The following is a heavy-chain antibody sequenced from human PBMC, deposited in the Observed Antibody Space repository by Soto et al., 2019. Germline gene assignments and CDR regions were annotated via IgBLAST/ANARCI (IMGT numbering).Heavy chain of an antibody. D-gene: IGHD1-7*01. J-gene: IGHJ4*02. CDR2: MSGSSSTT. CDR1: GLTFSNYA. Sequence: EVWLLESGGGLVKPGGSLRLSCATSGLTFSNYAMSWVRQAPGGGLEWVSSMSGSSSTTYYADSVRGRFTISRDRSKNTLYLQMSSLRAEDTALYYCAKNQERELPRVIDFWGQGTLVTVSS. V-gene: IGHV3-23*01. CDR3: AKNQERELPRVIDF.